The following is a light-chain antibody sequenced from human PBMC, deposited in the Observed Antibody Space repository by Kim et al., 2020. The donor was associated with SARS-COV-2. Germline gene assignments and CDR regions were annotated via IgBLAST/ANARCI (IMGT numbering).Light chain of an antibody. CDR2: AAS. V-gene: IGKV1-27*01. J-gene: IGKJ1*01. CDR1: QGISNY. CDR3: QKYNSAPRT. Sequence: ASVGDSVTITCPASQGISNYLAWYQQKPGKVPKLLIYAASALQSGVPYRFSGSGSGTDFSLTISSLQPEDVATYYCQKYNSAPRTFGQGTKVDIK.